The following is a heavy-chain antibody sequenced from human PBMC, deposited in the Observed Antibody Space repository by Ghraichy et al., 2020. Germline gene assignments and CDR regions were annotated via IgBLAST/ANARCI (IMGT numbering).Heavy chain of an antibody. J-gene: IGHJ6*02. CDR1: GITFSSYG. CDR3: AKERDTSGYYSFRGDYYGIDV. D-gene: IGHD3-22*01. CDR2: TSYDGSNK. Sequence: GGSLRLSCAASGITFSSYGMHWVRQAPGKELEWVAVTSYDGSNKKYADSVKGRFTIYRDNSKNMLFLQMNSLRDEDTAVYYCAKERDTSGYYSFRGDYYGIDVWGQGTTVTVSS. V-gene: IGHV3-30*18.